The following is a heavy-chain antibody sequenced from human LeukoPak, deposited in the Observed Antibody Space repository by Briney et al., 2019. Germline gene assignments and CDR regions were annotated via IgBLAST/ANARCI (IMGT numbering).Heavy chain of an antibody. J-gene: IGHJ6*03. V-gene: IGHV3-9*01. Sequence: GRSLRLSCAASGFTFDDYAMHWVRQAPGKGLEWVSGISWNSGSIGYADSVKGRFTISRDNAKNSLYLQMNSLRAEDTAVYYCAKDPHFQLLPYYYYMDVWGKGTTVTVSS. D-gene: IGHD1-26*01. CDR2: ISWNSGSI. CDR3: AKDPHFQLLPYYYYMDV. CDR1: GFTFDDYA.